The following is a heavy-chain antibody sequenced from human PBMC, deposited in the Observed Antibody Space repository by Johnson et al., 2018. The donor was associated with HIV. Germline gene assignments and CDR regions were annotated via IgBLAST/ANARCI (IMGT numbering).Heavy chain of an antibody. V-gene: IGHV3-7*03. CDR3: AKALTTVVTPGPEAFDI. J-gene: IGHJ3*02. D-gene: IGHD4-23*01. CDR2: IKQGGSEK. Sequence: EVLLLESGGGVVRPGGSLRLSCAASGFTFSSYWMSWVRQAPGKGLEWVANIKQGGSEKYYVDSVKGRFTISRDNSKNTLYLQMNSLRAEDTAVYYCAKALTTVVTPGPEAFDIWGQGTMVTVSS. CDR1: GFTFSSYW.